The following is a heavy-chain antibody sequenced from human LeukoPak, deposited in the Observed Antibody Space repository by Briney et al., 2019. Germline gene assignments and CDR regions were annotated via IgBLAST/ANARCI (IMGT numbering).Heavy chain of an antibody. V-gene: IGHV3-7*03. CDR3: ARGGAVLRYFDWLTTQLDY. Sequence: GGSLRLSCAASGFTFSSYWMSWVRQAPGKGLEWVANIKQDGSEKYYVDSVKGRFTISRDNAKNSLYLQMNSLRAEDTAVYYCARGGAVLRYFDWLTTQLDYWGQGTLVTVSS. D-gene: IGHD3-9*01. CDR1: GFTFSSYW. CDR2: IKQDGSEK. J-gene: IGHJ4*02.